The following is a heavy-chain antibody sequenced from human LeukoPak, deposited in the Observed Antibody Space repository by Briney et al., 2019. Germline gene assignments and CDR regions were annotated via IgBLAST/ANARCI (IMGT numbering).Heavy chain of an antibody. Sequence: GGSLRLSCAASGFTFSSYGMHWVRQAPGKGLEWVAVIWYDGSNKYYADSVKGRFTISRDNSKNTLSLQMNSLRAEDTAVYYCARGEDLTLENYYDSSGYYSPFDYWGQGTLVTVSS. D-gene: IGHD3-22*01. CDR1: GFTFSSYG. CDR2: IWYDGSNK. J-gene: IGHJ4*02. V-gene: IGHV3-33*01. CDR3: ARGEDLTLENYYDSSGYYSPFDY.